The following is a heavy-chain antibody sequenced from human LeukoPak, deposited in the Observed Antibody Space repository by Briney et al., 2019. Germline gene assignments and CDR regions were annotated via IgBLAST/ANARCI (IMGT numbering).Heavy chain of an antibody. Sequence: SETLSLTYTVSGGSISSYYWSWIRQPPGQGLEWIGYMYYSGRTNYNPSLKSRVTISVDTSKNQFSLKLSSVTAADTAVYYCARTFSESYYYYGLDVWGQGTTVTVSS. J-gene: IGHJ6*02. V-gene: IGHV4-59*01. CDR2: MYYSGRT. CDR1: GGSISSYY. CDR3: ARTFSESYYYYGLDV. D-gene: IGHD1-26*01.